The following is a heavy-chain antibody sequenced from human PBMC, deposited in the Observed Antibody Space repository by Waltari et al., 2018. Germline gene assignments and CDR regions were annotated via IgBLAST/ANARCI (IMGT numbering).Heavy chain of an antibody. CDR1: GYTSTGYS. CDR2: INPNSGGT. CDR3: AREAVAAPEYNWFDP. Sequence: QVQLVQSGAEVKKPGASVKVSCKASGYTSTGYSRHWVRQAPGQGLEWKGWINPNSGGTNYAQKFQGRVTMTRDTSISTAYMELSRLRSDDTAVYYCAREAVAAPEYNWFDPWGQGTLVTVSS. D-gene: IGHD2-15*01. J-gene: IGHJ5*02. V-gene: IGHV1-2*02.